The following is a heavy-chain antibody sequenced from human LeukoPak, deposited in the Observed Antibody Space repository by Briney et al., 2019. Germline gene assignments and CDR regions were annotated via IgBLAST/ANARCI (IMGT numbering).Heavy chain of an antibody. D-gene: IGHD6-13*01. CDR1: GYTLTELS. CDR3: ATDNSPSSSWPTIRFDP. J-gene: IGHJ5*02. V-gene: IGHV1-24*01. Sequence: GASVKVTCKVSGYTLTELSMHWVRQAPGKGLEWMGGFDPEDGETIYAQKFQGRVTMTEDTSTDTAYMELSSLRSEDTAVYYCATDNSPSSSWPTIRFDPWGQGTLVTVSS. CDR2: FDPEDGET.